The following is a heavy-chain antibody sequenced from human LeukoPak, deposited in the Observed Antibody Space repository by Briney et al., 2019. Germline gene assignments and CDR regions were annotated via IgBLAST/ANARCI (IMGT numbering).Heavy chain of an antibody. CDR2: IYTSGST. J-gene: IGHJ4*02. D-gene: IGHD6-25*01. CDR1: GGSISSYY. CDR3: ARDPLYSSGWEFDY. Sequence: SETLSLTCTVSGGSISSYYGSWIRQPPGKGLEWIGYIYTSGSTNYNPSLKSRVTMSVDTSKNQFSLKLSSVTAADTAVYYCARDPLYSSGWEFDYWGQGTLVTVSS. V-gene: IGHV4-4*09.